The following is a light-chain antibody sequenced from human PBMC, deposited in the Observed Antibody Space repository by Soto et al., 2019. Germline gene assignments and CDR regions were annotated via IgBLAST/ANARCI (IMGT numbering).Light chain of an antibody. V-gene: IGKV4-1*01. CDR1: QSVLYSSNNKNY. J-gene: IGKJ3*01. CDR3: QQYYNIPFT. Sequence: DIVMTQSPDSLAVSLGERATINCKSSQSVLYSSNNKNYLAWYQQKPRQPPKLLIYWASTRESGVPDRFSGRGSGTDFTLTISSLQAEDVAVYYCQQYYNIPFTFGPGTKVDVK. CDR2: WAS.